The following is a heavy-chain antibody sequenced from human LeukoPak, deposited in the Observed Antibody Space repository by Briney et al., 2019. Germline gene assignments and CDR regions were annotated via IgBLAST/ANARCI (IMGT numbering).Heavy chain of an antibody. J-gene: IGHJ6*03. V-gene: IGHV3-48*04. CDR1: GFTFSSYS. CDR2: ITGSGNTI. Sequence: GGSLRLSCAVSGFTFSSYSMNWVRQASGKGLEWVSYITGSGNTIYYADSVKGRFTISRDNANNSLYLQLNSLRAEDTAVYFCARKLYMDVWGKGTTVTVSS. CDR3: ARKLYMDV.